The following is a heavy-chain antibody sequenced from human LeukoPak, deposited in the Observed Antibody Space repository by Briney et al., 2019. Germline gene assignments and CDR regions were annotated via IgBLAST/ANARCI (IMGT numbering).Heavy chain of an antibody. CDR3: ARDQGYDSRGYYYPYYIDY. CDR1: GFTFSSYS. J-gene: IGHJ4*02. CDR2: ISSSSSTI. V-gene: IGHV3-48*04. D-gene: IGHD3-22*01. Sequence: GGSLRLSCAASGFTFSSYSMNWVRQAPGKGLEWVSYISSSSSTIYYADSVKGRFTISRDNAKNSLYLQMNSLRVEDTAVYYCARDQGYDSRGYYYPYYIDYWGQGTLVTVSS.